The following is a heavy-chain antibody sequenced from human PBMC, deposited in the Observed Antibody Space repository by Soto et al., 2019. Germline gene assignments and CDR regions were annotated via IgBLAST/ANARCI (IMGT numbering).Heavy chain of an antibody. V-gene: IGHV1-69*01. CDR1: GGTFNNFA. CDR3: ATATISPVSAPLYHYGMDV. D-gene: IGHD3-10*01. Sequence: QVQLVQSGAEVKKPGSSVKVSCQASGGTFNNFAFTWVRQAPGQGLEWLGGIMPVFHTTNIAQTFQDRITVIADDFTNTVYIEMTSLRFDDTAVYYCATATISPVSAPLYHYGMDVWGQGTTVTVSS. CDR2: IMPVFHTT. J-gene: IGHJ6*02.